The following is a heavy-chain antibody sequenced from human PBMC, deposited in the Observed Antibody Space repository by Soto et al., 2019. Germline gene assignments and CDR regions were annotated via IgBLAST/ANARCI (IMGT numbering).Heavy chain of an antibody. Sequence: PGGSLRLSCAASGFICSSSWMTWVRQAPGKGLEWVANIKPDGSELYYGDSVKGRFTISRDNARKSLYLQMSSLRAEDTAVYYCATDQRLVGAADYWGQGTLVTVSS. J-gene: IGHJ4*02. CDR2: IKPDGSEL. V-gene: IGHV3-7*03. D-gene: IGHD1-26*01. CDR3: ATDQRLVGAADY. CDR1: GFICSSSW.